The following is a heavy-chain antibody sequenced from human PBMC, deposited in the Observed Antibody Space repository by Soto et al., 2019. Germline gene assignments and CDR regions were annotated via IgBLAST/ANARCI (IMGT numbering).Heavy chain of an antibody. Sequence: GGSLRLSCAASGFTFSSYSMHWVRQAPGKGLEWVAVISYDGINKYYADSVKGRFTISRDNSKKTLYLQMNSLRAEDTAVYYCARRGRTIFGVATIWGQGNLVTVSP. J-gene: IGHJ4*02. D-gene: IGHD3-3*01. CDR1: GFTFSSYS. CDR2: ISYDGINK. V-gene: IGHV3-30-3*01. CDR3: ARRGRTIFGVATI.